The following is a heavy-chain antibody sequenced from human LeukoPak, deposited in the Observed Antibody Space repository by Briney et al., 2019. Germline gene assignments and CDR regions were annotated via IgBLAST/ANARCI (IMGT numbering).Heavy chain of an antibody. D-gene: IGHD1-14*01. Sequence: TSETLSLTCTVSGGSISSYYWSWIRQPAGKGLEWIGRIYTSGSTNYNPPLKSRVTMSVDTSKNQFSLKLSSVTAADTAVYYCARPDRTGDWYFDLWGRGTLVTVSS. CDR1: GGSISSYY. V-gene: IGHV4-4*07. CDR2: IYTSGST. CDR3: ARPDRTGDWYFDL. J-gene: IGHJ2*01.